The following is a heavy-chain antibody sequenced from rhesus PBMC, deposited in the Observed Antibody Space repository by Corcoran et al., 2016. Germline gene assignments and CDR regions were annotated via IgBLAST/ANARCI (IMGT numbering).Heavy chain of an antibody. Sequence: QLQLQESGPGLVKPSETLSVTCAVSGGSISSSYWSWIRQPPGKGLEWIGYIYGSGSSTNYNPSLKSRVTLSVDTSKNQLSLKLSSVTTADTAVYYCVRRYSGSYSFDYWGQGVLVTVSS. CDR1: GGSISSSY. CDR3: VRRYSGSYSFDY. V-gene: IGHV4-169*01. J-gene: IGHJ4*01. CDR2: IYGSGSST. D-gene: IGHD1-44*02.